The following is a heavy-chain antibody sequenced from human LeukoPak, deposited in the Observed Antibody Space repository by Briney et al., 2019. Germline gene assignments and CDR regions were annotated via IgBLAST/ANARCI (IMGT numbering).Heavy chain of an antibody. V-gene: IGHV4-59*01. CDR2: IYYSGST. J-gene: IGHJ3*02. Sequence: SETLSLTCTVSGGSISSYYWSWIRQPPGKGLEWIGYIYYSGSTNYNPSLKSRVTISVDTSKNQFSLKLSSVTAADTAVYYCARAIVGCSGGSCYRADAFDIWGQGTMVTVSS. D-gene: IGHD2-15*01. CDR3: ARAIVGCSGGSCYRADAFDI. CDR1: GGSISSYY.